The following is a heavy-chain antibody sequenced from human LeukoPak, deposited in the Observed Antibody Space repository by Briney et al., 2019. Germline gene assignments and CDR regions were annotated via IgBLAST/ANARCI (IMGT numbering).Heavy chain of an antibody. J-gene: IGHJ4*02. D-gene: IGHD5/OR15-5a*01. CDR2: TSGDGVTT. V-gene: IGHV3-43*02. Sequence: PVQPLDSPCITSGDGVTTYFANGVEGRLPISRDHSKSSLFLQMNSLRTEDTVLYYCARDHVYGGADYWGQGTLVTVSS. CDR3: ARDHVYGGADY.